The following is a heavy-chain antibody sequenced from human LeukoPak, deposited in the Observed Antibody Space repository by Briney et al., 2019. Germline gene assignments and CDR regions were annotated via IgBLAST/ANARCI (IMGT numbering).Heavy chain of an antibody. J-gene: IGHJ4*02. V-gene: IGHV4-59*01. CDR2: IYYSGST. CDR3: ASSYYDSSGPNY. D-gene: IGHD3-22*01. CDR1: GGSISSYY. Sequence: SETLSFTCTVSGGSISSYYWSWIRHPPGKGLEWIGYIYYSGSTNYNPSLKSRVTISVDTSKNQFSLKLSSVTAADTAVYYCASSYYDSSGPNYWGQGTLVTVSS.